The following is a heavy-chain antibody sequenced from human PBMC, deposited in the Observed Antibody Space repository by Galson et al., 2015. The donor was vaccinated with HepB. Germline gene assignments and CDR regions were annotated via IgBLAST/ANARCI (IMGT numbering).Heavy chain of an antibody. Sequence: SVKVSCKASGYIFTTYGIHWVRQAPGQRLELMGWINTGDGHTLYSPKFQGRVTITRDTSATTAYMELSSLTAADTAVYYCARASFYFGSQTYSLDFWGQGILVTVSS. CDR3: ARASFYFGSQTYSLDF. CDR2: INTGDGHT. J-gene: IGHJ4*02. D-gene: IGHD3-10*01. CDR1: GYIFTTYG. V-gene: IGHV1-3*04.